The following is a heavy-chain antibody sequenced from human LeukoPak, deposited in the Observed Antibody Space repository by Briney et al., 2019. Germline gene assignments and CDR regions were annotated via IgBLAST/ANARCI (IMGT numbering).Heavy chain of an antibody. CDR2: IYYSGST. Sequence: SETLSLTCSVSGGSISSSSYYWGWIRQPPGKGLEWIGSIYYSGSTYYNPSLKSRVTISVDTSKNQFSLKLSSVTAADTAVYYCARRVVRGVPPAFDIWGQRTMATVSS. V-gene: IGHV4-39*01. CDR1: GGSISSSSYY. CDR3: ARRVVRGVPPAFDI. J-gene: IGHJ3*02. D-gene: IGHD3-10*01.